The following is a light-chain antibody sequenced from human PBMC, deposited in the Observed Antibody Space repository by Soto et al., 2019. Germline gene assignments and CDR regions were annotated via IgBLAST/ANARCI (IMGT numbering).Light chain of an antibody. CDR2: RND. V-gene: IGLV1-47*01. CDR1: SSNIGSNY. Sequence: QSVLTQPPSASGTPGQRVTISCSGSSSNIGSNYVYWYQQLPGTAPKLLIYRNDQRPSGVPDRFSGSKSGTSGSLAISGLRSEDEADYYCSAYTVSRTYVFGTGTKLTVL. J-gene: IGLJ1*01. CDR3: SAYTVSRTYV.